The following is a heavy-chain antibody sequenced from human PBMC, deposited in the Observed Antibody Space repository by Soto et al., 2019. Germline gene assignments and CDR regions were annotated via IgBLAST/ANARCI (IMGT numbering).Heavy chain of an antibody. J-gene: IGHJ4*02. D-gene: IGHD3-22*01. CDR3: ARQIYDSDTGPNFQYYFDS. V-gene: IGHV5-10-1*01. Sequence: GESLKISCRGSGYNFAGYGITWVSQKPGKGLEWMGRIDPSDSQTYYSPSFRGHVTISITKSITTVFLQWSSLRASDTAMYYRARQIYDSDTGPNFQYYFDSWGQGTPVTVSS. CDR2: IDPSDSQT. CDR1: GYNFAGYG.